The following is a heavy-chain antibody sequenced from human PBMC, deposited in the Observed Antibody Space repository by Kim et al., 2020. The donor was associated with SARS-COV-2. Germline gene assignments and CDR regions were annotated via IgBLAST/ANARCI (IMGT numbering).Heavy chain of an antibody. V-gene: IGHV3-74*01. Sequence: GGSLRLSCAASGFTLSNYWMHWVRQAPGKGLVWVSRINSDGSSTSYADSGKGRFTISRDNAKNTLYLQMNSLRAEDTALYYCAREVTMVRGVKGYQHWGQGTLVTVSS. CDR2: INSDGSST. CDR1: GFTLSNYW. J-gene: IGHJ1*01. D-gene: IGHD3-10*01. CDR3: AREVTMVRGVKGYQH.